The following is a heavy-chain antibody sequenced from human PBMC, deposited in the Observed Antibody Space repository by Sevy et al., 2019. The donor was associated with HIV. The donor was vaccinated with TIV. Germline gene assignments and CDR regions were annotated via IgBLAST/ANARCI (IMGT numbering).Heavy chain of an antibody. CDR1: GFTFSSYA. CDR3: TTVTTGSDY. CDR2: ISYDGSNK. J-gene: IGHJ4*02. Sequence: GGSLRLSCAASGFTFSSYAMHWVRQAPGKGLEWVAVISYDGSNKYYADSVKGRFTISRDNSKNTLYLQMNSLRAEDTAVYYCTTVTTGSDYWGQGTLVTVSS. D-gene: IGHD4-17*01. V-gene: IGHV3-30*04.